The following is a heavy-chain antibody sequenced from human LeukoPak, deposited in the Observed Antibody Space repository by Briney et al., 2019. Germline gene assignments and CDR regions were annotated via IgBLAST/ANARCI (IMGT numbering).Heavy chain of an antibody. CDR1: GYTFTSYG. CDR3: ARDVFAGTSGAFDI. Sequence: EASVKVSCKASGYTFTSYGISWVRQAPGQGLEWMGWISAYKGNTNYAQKLQGRVTMTTDTSTSTAYMELRSLRSDDTAVYYCARDVFAGTSGAFDIWGQGTMVTVSS. D-gene: IGHD1-14*01. J-gene: IGHJ3*02. CDR2: ISAYKGNT. V-gene: IGHV1-18*01.